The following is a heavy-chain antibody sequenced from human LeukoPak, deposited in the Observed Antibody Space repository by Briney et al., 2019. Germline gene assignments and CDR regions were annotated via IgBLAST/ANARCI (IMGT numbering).Heavy chain of an antibody. CDR2: IYYSGST. J-gene: IGHJ4*02. D-gene: IGHD3-16*01. CDR3: ARRGPWGESRPFDS. CDR1: GGAITNYY. V-gene: IGHV4-59*01. Sequence: SETLSLTCGVSGGAITNYYWNWIRQAPGKGLEWLGYIYYSGSTTDNPSLRSRITISVDTSKKQLSSQLSCVTAAETAVSYSARRGPWGESRPFDSWGAGSPVTVSS.